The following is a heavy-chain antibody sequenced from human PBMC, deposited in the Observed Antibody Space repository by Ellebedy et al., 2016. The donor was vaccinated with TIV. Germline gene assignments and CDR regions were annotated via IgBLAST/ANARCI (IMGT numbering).Heavy chain of an antibody. CDR1: GVSISSSSDY. J-gene: IGHJ4*02. D-gene: IGHD3-22*01. Sequence: MPGGSLRLSCSVSGVSISSSSDYWGWIRQPPGKGLEWIGSVDYSGRAYNNPSLKSRVTSSVDTSKNQFSLKLTSVTAADTAVYYCGRYYDSSGGSFFDYWGQGTLVTVSS. CDR3: GRYYDSSGGSFFDY. V-gene: IGHV4-39*07. CDR2: VDYSGRA.